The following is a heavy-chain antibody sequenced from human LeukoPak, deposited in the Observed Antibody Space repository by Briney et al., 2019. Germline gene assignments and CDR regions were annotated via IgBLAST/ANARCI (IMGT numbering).Heavy chain of an antibody. J-gene: IGHJ5*02. CDR1: GFTFSSYG. V-gene: IGHV3-33*08. D-gene: IGHD3-10*01. CDR2: IWYDESNE. CDR3: AREQSVFDNWLDP. Sequence: GGSLRLSCAASGFTFSSYGMHWVRQAPGKGLEWVAVIWYDESNEYYADSVKGRFTVSRNNSKNTLYLQMSSLRAEDTAIYYCAREQSVFDNWLDPWGQGTLVTVSS.